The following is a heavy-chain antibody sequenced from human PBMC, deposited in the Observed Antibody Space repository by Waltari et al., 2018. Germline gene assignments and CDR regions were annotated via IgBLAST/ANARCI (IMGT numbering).Heavy chain of an antibody. V-gene: IGHV3-21*01. D-gene: IGHD4-17*01. CDR3: ARDGDYGDYALDY. CDR2: ISSSSSYR. J-gene: IGHJ4*02. Sequence: EVQLVESGGGLVKPGGSLRLSCAASGFTFSSYSMNWVRQAPGKGLEWVSSISSSSSYRYYADSVKGRFTIARDNAKNSLYLQMNSLRAEDTAVYYCARDGDYGDYALDYWGQGTLVTVSS. CDR1: GFTFSSYS.